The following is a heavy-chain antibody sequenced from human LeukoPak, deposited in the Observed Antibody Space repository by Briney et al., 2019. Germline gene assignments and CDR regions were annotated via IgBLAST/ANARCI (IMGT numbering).Heavy chain of an antibody. CDR3: AKDRDIVVVPAAMSWYFDY. CDR1: GFTFSTYT. D-gene: IGHD2-2*01. CDR2: ISSGSSYI. Sequence: PGGSLRLSCAASGFTFSTYTMNWVRQAPGKGLEWVSSISSGSSYIYYADSVKGRFTISRDNAKNSLYLQMNSLRAEDTAVYYCAKDRDIVVVPAAMSWYFDYWGQGTLVTVSS. J-gene: IGHJ4*02. V-gene: IGHV3-21*01.